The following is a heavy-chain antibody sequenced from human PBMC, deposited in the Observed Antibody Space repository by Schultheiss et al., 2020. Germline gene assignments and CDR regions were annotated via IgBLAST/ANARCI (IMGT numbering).Heavy chain of an antibody. CDR1: GGSISSYY. CDR2: IYYSGST. J-gene: IGHJ4*02. Sequence: SATLSLTCTVSGGSISSYYWSWIRQPPGKGLEWIGYIYYSGSTNYNPSLKSRVTISVDTSKNQFSLKLSSVTAADTAVYYCARVYYFDYWGQGTLVTVSS. CDR3: ARVYYFDY. V-gene: IGHV4-59*12.